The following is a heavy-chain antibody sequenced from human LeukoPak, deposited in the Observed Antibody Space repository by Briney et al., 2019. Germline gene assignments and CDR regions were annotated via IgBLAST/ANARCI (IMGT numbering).Heavy chain of an antibody. CDR1: GFTFSSYG. V-gene: IGHV3-30*18. CDR2: ISYDGSNK. J-gene: IGHJ4*02. D-gene: IGHD1-26*01. Sequence: PGGSLRLSCAASGFTFSSYGMHWVRQAPGKGLEWVAIISYDGSNKYYADSVKGRFTISRDNSKNSLFLQMNSLRAEDTAVYYCAKAWPELRDDSWGQGTLVTVSS. CDR3: AKAWPELRDDS.